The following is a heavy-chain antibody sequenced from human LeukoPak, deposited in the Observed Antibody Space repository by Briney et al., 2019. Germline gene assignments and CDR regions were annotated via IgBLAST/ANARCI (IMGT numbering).Heavy chain of an antibody. CDR1: GGSIRTYY. CDR3: ARLTGYSSESWFDP. V-gene: IGHV4-59*01. Sequence: SETLSLTCTVSGGSIRTYYWSWIRQPPGKGLEWIGYISYSGSTNYNPSLNSRITISVDTSKNQFSLKLSSVTAADTAVYYCARLTGYSSESWFDPWGQGTLVTVSS. D-gene: IGHD3-9*01. J-gene: IGHJ5*02. CDR2: ISYSGST.